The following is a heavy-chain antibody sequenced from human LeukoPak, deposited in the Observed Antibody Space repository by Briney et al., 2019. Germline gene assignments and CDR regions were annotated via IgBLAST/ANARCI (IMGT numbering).Heavy chain of an antibody. CDR1: GFTFSSYG. J-gene: IGHJ4*02. V-gene: IGHV3-30*03. D-gene: IGHD6-19*01. CDR2: ISYDGSNK. Sequence: GGSLRLSCAASGFTFSSYGMHWVRQAPGKGLEWVAVISYDGSNKYYADSVKGRFTISRDNSKNTLYLQMNSLRAEDTAVYYCAMPDSWYSSGWSTRGYFDYWGQGTLVTVSS. CDR3: AMPDSWYSSGWSTRGYFDY.